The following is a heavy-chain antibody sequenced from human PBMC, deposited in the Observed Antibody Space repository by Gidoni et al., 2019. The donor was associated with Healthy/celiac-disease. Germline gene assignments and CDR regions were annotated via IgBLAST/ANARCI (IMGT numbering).Heavy chain of an antibody. CDR1: GGSISSSSYY. D-gene: IGHD3-16*02. CDR3: ARHPAQIMITFGGVIVMGDAFDI. CDR2: IYYSGST. V-gene: IGHV4-39*01. J-gene: IGHJ3*02. Sequence: QLQLQESGPGLVKPSETLSLTCTVAGGSISSSSYYWGWIRQPPGKGLEWIGSIYYSGSTYYNPSLKSRVTISVDTSKNQFSLKLSSVTAADTAVYYCARHPAQIMITFGGVIVMGDAFDIWGQGTMVTVSS.